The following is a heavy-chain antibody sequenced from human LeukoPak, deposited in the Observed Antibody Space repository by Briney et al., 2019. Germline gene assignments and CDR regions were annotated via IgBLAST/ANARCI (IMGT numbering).Heavy chain of an antibody. V-gene: IGHV3-7*01. D-gene: IGHD1-7*01. CDR2: IKQDGSEK. Sequence: PGGSLRLSCAASGFTFSTYWMSWVRQAPGKGLEWVANIKQDGSEKYYVDSVKGRFTISRDNAKNSLYLQMNNLRAEDTAVYYCARLRITGTTFPYYYYMDVWGKGTTVTVSS. CDR3: ARLRITGTTFPYYYYMDV. J-gene: IGHJ6*03. CDR1: GFTFSTYW.